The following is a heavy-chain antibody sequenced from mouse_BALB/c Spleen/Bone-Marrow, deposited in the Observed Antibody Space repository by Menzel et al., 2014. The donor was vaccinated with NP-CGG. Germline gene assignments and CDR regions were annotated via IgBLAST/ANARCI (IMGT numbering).Heavy chain of an antibody. Sequence: VQLVESGAELVRPGTSVTVSCKASGYAFTNYLIEWVKQRPGQGLEWIGVINPGSGGINYNEKFRVKATLTADKSSSIVYMQLSSLTSDDSAVYFCAGELGRGFAYWGQGTLVTVSA. CDR3: AGELGRGFAY. V-gene: IGHV1-54*01. D-gene: IGHD4-1*01. CDR1: GYAFTNYL. CDR2: INPGSGGI. J-gene: IGHJ3*01.